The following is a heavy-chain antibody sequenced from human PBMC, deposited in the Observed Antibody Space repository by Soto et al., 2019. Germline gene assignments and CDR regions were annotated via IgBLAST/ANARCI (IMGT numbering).Heavy chain of an antibody. Sequence: SETLSLTCTVSGGSISSSSYYWGWIRQPPGKGLEWIGSIYYSGSTYYNPSLKSRVTISVDTSKNQFSLKLSSVTAADTAVYYCARALPLKMDVWGQGTTVTVSS. CDR2: IYYSGST. CDR1: GGSISSSSYY. V-gene: IGHV4-39*01. J-gene: IGHJ6*02. CDR3: ARALPLKMDV.